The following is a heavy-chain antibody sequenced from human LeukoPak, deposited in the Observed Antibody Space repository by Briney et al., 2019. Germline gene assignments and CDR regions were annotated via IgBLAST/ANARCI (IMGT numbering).Heavy chain of an antibody. D-gene: IGHD3-10*01. Sequence: GGSLRLSCAASGFTLSDYSMTWVRQAPGQGLEWISFLTSGGVSAFYADSVRGRFTVSRDDARNSLSLYMNTLRADDTAVYYCASSLNTVMVRPYYLEYWGPGTLVTVSS. J-gene: IGHJ4*02. CDR3: ASSLNTVMVRPYYLEY. V-gene: IGHV3-11*04. CDR1: GFTLSDYS. CDR2: LTSGGVSA.